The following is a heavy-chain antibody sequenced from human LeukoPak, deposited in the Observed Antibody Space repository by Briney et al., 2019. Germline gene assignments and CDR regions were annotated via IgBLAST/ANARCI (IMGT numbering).Heavy chain of an antibody. D-gene: IGHD4-4*01. Sequence: GASVKVACKASGYTFTSYYMHWVRQAPGQGLEWMGIINPSGGSTSYAQKFQGRVTMTRDTSTSTVYMELSSLRSEDTAVYYCARDDSNYDYYYGMDVWGQGTTVTVSS. CDR2: INPSGGST. CDR1: GYTFTSYY. CDR3: ARDDSNYDYYYGMDV. J-gene: IGHJ6*02. V-gene: IGHV1-46*01.